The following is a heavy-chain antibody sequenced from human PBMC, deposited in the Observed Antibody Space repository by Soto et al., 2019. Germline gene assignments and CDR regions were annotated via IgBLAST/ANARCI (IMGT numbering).Heavy chain of an antibody. V-gene: IGHV3-23*01. D-gene: IGHD2-2*01. Sequence: EVQLLESGGGLVQPGGSLRLSCAASGFTFSSYAMSWVRQAPGKGLEWVSAISGSGDSTYYADSVKGRFTISRDNSNNTQKLHMNSQRAEDTSVYYCAKGVIGYCTSTSCHAYWFDPWGQGTLVTVSS. CDR3: AKGVIGYCTSTSCHAYWFDP. CDR1: GFTFSSYA. CDR2: ISGSGDST. J-gene: IGHJ5*02.